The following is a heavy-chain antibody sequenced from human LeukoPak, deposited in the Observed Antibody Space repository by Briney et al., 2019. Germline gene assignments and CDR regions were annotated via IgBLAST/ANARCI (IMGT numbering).Heavy chain of an antibody. Sequence: GGSLRLSCAASGFTFSSYGMHWVRQAPGKGLEWVAVIWYDGNNKYYADSVKGRFTIFRDNSKNTLYLQMNSLRAEDTAVYYCAKDRGVFGRYQTPDYWGQGTLVTVSS. CDR1: GFTFSSYG. V-gene: IGHV3-30*02. CDR3: AKDRGVFGRYQTPDY. J-gene: IGHJ4*02. CDR2: IWYDGNNK. D-gene: IGHD3-16*02.